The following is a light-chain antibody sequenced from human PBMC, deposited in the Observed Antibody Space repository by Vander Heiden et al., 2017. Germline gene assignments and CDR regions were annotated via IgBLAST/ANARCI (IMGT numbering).Light chain of an antibody. CDR1: SSDVGGHNF. CDR3: SSYTSSSAFV. CDR2: EVS. Sequence: QSALTQPASVSGSPGHSITISCTGTSSDVGGHNFVSWYQQHPGKVPKLIIYEVSRRPSGVSSRFSASKSGNTASLTISGLQTEDEAEYYCSSYTSSSAFVFGTGTKVTVL. V-gene: IGLV2-14*01. J-gene: IGLJ1*01.